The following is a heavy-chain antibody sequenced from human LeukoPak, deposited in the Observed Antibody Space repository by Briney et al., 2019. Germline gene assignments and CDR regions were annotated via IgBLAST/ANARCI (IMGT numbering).Heavy chain of an antibody. CDR1: GFSVRTYW. Sequence: GGSLRLSCAASGFSVRTYWMSWVRQAPGKGLVWLSRICSDGTITSYADAVKGRFTLSRDSAKNTLYLQMNSLRGEDTAVYYCVREDRILLGNDAFDIWGQGTMVTVSS. V-gene: IGHV3-74*01. D-gene: IGHD2-8*01. J-gene: IGHJ3*02. CDR3: VREDRILLGNDAFDI. CDR2: ICSDGTIT.